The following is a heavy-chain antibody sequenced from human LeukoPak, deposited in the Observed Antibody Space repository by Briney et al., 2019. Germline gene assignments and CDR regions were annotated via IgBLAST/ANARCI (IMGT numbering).Heavy chain of an antibody. Sequence: GGSLRLSCTASGFTFTTYWMHWVRQAPGKGLVWVSHINSDGSITSYADSVKGRFTISRDNAKNTLYLQMNSLRAEDTAVYYCARDAVDTANAVWGQGTTVTVSS. CDR3: ARDAVDTANAV. CDR2: INSDGSIT. V-gene: IGHV3-74*01. CDR1: GFTFTTYW. J-gene: IGHJ6*02. D-gene: IGHD5-18*01.